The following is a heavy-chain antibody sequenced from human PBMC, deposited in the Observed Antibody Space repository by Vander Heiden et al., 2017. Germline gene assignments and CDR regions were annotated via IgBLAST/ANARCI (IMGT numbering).Heavy chain of an antibody. V-gene: IGHV3-15*07. CDR2: IKSKAEGGAT. D-gene: IGHD1-26*01. CDR3: TTGGSYSAFDI. J-gene: IGHJ3*02. Sequence: EVQLVESGGGLVQPGGSLGPSCAVPGFPCTNGCMNWVRQAPGKGLEWVGRIKSKAEGGATDYAAPVKGRFTISRDDSENTVYLQMNSLKSEDTAVYYCTTGGSYSAFDIWGQGTMVTVSS. CDR1: GFPCTNGC.